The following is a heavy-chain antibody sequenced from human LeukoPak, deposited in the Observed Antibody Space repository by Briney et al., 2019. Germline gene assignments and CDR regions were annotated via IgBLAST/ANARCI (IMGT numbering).Heavy chain of an antibody. D-gene: IGHD6-13*01. V-gene: IGHV3-23*01. Sequence: GGSLRLSCAASGFTFSSYAMSWVRQAPGKGLEWVSAINGSGGSTYYADSVKGRFTISRDNSKNTLYLQMNSLRAEDTAVYYCAKYGSSWYESWFDPWGQGTLVTVSS. CDR2: INGSGGST. CDR3: AKYGSSWYESWFDP. J-gene: IGHJ5*02. CDR1: GFTFSSYA.